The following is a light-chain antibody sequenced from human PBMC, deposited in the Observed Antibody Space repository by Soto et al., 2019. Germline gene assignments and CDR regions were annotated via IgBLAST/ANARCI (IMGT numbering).Light chain of an antibody. J-gene: IGKJ1*01. CDR3: QQYNNWPFPSWT. CDR1: QSVSSN. Sequence: EIVMTQSPATLSVSPGERATLSCRASQSVSSNLAWYQQKPGQAPRLLIYGASTRATGIPARFNGSGSGTEFYPTISSLQSEDFAVYYCQQYNNWPFPSWTFGQGTKVEIK. CDR2: GAS. V-gene: IGKV3-15*01.